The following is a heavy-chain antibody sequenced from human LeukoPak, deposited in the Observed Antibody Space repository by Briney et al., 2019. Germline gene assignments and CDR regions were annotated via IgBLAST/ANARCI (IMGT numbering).Heavy chain of an antibody. D-gene: IGHD4-17*01. CDR1: GGSISSYY. V-gene: IGHV4-59*01. Sequence: SETLSLTCTVSGGSISSYYWSWIRQPPGKGLEWIGYIYYSGSTNYNPSLKSRVTISVDTSKNQYSLKLSSVTAADTAVYYCARTRSYGDYGYWGQGTLVTVSS. J-gene: IGHJ4*02. CDR3: ARTRSYGDYGY. CDR2: IYYSGST.